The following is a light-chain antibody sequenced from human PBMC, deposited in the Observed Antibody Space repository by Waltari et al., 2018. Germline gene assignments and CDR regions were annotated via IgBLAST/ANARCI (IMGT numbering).Light chain of an antibody. CDR3: SSYTTSNTLWV. J-gene: IGLJ3*02. CDR2: HVN. V-gene: IGLV2-14*03. Sequence: QSALTQPASVSGSPGQSITISCTGTSSDVGDYNFVSWYQQHPGKAPQLIISHVNSRPSGVSNCLSGSKSGNTASLTISELQAEDGADYYCSSYTTSNTLWVFGGGTKLTVL. CDR1: SSDVGDYNF.